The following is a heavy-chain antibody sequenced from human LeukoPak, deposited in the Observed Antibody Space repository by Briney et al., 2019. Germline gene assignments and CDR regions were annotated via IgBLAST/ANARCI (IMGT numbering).Heavy chain of an antibody. D-gene: IGHD3-3*01. CDR3: ARATIFGVVQH. Sequence: GGSLRLSCAASGFTFSGYVMTWVRQAPGKGLQWVSGISGSGGSTYYADSVKGRFTISRDNAKNTLYLQMNSLRAEDTAVYYCARATIFGVVQHWGQGTLVTVSS. CDR1: GFTFSGYV. V-gene: IGHV3-23*01. CDR2: ISGSGGST. J-gene: IGHJ1*01.